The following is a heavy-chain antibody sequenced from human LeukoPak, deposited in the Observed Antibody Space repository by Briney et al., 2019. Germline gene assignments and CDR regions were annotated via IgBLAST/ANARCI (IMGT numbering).Heavy chain of an antibody. CDR2: ISGSGGST. V-gene: IGHV3-23*01. J-gene: IGHJ4*02. CDR3: AKMGDYYGSIHSFDY. D-gene: IGHD3-10*01. Sequence: GGSLRLSCAASGFTFSSYAMCWFRQAPGKGLEWVSAISGSGGSTYYADSVKGRFTISRDNSKNTLYLQMNSLRAEDTAVYYCAKMGDYYGSIHSFDYWGQGTLVTVSS. CDR1: GFTFSSYA.